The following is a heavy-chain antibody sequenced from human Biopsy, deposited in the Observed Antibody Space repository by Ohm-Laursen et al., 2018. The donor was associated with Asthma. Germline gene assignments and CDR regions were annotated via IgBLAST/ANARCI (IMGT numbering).Heavy chain of an antibody. D-gene: IGHD6-13*01. J-gene: IGHJ4*02. V-gene: IGHV3-30-3*01. Sequence: SLRLSCSASRFTYEMHWVRQAPGKGLEWVAVISYDGSSIYYADSVEGRFTISRDNSKNMLFLQMNSLRAEDTAVYYCLRDTLGYYFDIWGQGTQVTVSS. CDR3: LRDTLGYYFDI. CDR2: ISYDGSSI. CDR1: RFTYE.